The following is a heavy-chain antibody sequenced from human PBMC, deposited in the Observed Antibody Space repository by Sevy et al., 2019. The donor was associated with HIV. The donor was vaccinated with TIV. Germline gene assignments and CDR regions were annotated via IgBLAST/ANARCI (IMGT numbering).Heavy chain of an antibody. CDR3: ARGGTMIVVVLDAFDI. J-gene: IGHJ3*02. CDR2: ISYDGSNK. V-gene: IGHV3-30-3*01. Sequence: LRLSCAASGFTFSSYAMHWVRQAPGKGLEWVAVISYDGSNKYYADSVKGRFTISRDNSKNTLYLQMNSLRAEDTAVYYCARGGTMIVVVLDAFDIWGQGTMVTVSS. D-gene: IGHD3-22*01. CDR1: GFTFSSYA.